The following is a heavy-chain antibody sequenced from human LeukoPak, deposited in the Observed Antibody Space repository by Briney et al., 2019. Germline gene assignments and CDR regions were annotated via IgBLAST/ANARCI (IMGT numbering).Heavy chain of an antibody. CDR1: GFTFSSYW. CDR2: INSDGSST. J-gene: IGHJ4*02. D-gene: IGHD4-11*01. V-gene: IGHV3-74*01. Sequence: PGGSLRLSCAASGFTFSSYWMHWVRQAPGKGPVWVSRINSDGSSTSYADSVKGRFTISRDNAKNTLYLQMNSLRAEDTAVYYCARSLYSNYNYWGQGTLVTVSS. CDR3: ARSLYSNYNY.